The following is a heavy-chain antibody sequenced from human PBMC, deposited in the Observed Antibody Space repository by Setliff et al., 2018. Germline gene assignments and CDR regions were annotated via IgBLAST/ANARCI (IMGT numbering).Heavy chain of an antibody. Sequence: PRESLKISCVASGFTFSRYWMTWVRQAPGKGLEWVANIKQDGSEKYYVDSVKGRFTVSRDNAKKSLYLQMNSLRAEDTAVYYCARDGGEYWGQGTLVTVSS. V-gene: IGHV3-7*01. CDR2: IKQDGSEK. CDR3: ARDGGEY. J-gene: IGHJ4*02. D-gene: IGHD3-16*01. CDR1: GFTFSRYW.